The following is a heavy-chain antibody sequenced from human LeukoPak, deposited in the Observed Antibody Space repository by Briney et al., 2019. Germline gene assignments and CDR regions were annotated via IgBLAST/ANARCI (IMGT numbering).Heavy chain of an antibody. V-gene: IGHV3-9*01. J-gene: IGHJ5*02. CDR1: GFTFDDYA. D-gene: IGHD6-13*01. Sequence: GGSLRLSCAASGFTFDDYAMHWVRQAPGKGLEWVSGISWNSGSIGYADSVKGRFTISRDNAKNSLYLQMNSLRAEDTALYYCAKDGFSSSWYWSGWFDPWGQGTLVTVSS. CDR3: AKDGFSSSWYWSGWFDP. CDR2: ISWNSGSI.